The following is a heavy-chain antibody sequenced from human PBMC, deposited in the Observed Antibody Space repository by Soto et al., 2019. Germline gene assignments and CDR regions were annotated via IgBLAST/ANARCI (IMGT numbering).Heavy chain of an antibody. CDR3: ASASKTTVTTYYYYYYMDV. Sequence: QVQLQESGPGLVKPSQTLSLTCTVSGGSISSGGYYWSWIRQHPGKGLEWIGYIYYSGSTYYNPSLKRRVTISVDTSKNQFSLKLSSVTAADTAVYYCASASKTTVTTYYYYYYMDVWGKGTTVTVSS. D-gene: IGHD4-4*01. CDR2: IYYSGST. V-gene: IGHV4-31*03. CDR1: GGSISSGGYY. J-gene: IGHJ6*03.